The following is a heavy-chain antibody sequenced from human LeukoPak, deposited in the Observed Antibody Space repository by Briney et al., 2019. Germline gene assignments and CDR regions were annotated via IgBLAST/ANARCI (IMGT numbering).Heavy chain of an antibody. CDR2: ISYDGSNK. J-gene: IGHJ4*02. CDR3: ARDADYYDSSGYYVGSY. Sequence: PGGSLRLSCAASGFTFSSYAMHWVRQAPGKGLEWVAVISYDGSNKYYADSVKGRFTISRDNSKNTLYLQMNSLRAEVTAVYYCARDADYYDSSGYYVGSYWGQGTLVTVSS. D-gene: IGHD3-22*01. CDR1: GFTFSSYA. V-gene: IGHV3-30-3*01.